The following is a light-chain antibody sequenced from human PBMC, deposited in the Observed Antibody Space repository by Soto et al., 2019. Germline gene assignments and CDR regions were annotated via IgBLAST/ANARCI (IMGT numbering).Light chain of an antibody. CDR2: GVT. CDR1: NNDVGAFNL. J-gene: IGLJ3*02. Sequence: QSALTQPASVSGSPGQSITISCTGTNNDVGAFNLVSWYQQHPVKAPKLIIFGVTERPSGVSNRFSGSKSGNTASLTSSGLQAEDEGGYYCCSYAGSGNYWIFGGGTKVTVL. CDR3: CSYAGSGNYWI. V-gene: IGLV2-23*02.